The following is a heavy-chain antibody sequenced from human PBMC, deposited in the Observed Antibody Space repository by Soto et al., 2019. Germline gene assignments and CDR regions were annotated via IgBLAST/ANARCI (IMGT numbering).Heavy chain of an antibody. V-gene: IGHV3-23*01. CDR3: TSGGY. Sequence: AGGSRRRSWVASGLTFSSTAMSWGRQAPGKGLDWVSAISNSGTATYYADSVKVRFTISRDNSDNTLFLQMSSLSADDTAVYYCTSGGYWGLGTLVTVSS. CDR2: ISNSGTAT. J-gene: IGHJ4*02. D-gene: IGHD3-16*01. CDR1: GLTFSSTA.